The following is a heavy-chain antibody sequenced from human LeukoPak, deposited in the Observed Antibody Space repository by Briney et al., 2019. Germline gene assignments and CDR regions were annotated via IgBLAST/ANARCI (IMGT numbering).Heavy chain of an antibody. D-gene: IGHD6-19*01. J-gene: IGHJ4*02. V-gene: IGHV1-2*02. Sequence: ASVTVSCKASGYSFKDFYMSWVRQAPGQGLEWMGWNNPRNGDRAYAQKFQGRVTMTMDTSISTAYMELTRLRSDDTAVYYCARDKDSGWLIDDYWGQGTLVTVSS. CDR1: GYSFKDFY. CDR3: ARDKDSGWLIDDY. CDR2: NNPRNGDR.